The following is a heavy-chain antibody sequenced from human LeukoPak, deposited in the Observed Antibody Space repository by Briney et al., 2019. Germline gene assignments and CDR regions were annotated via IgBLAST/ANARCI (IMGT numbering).Heavy chain of an antibody. D-gene: IGHD3-22*01. CDR2: IYSGGST. Sequence: GGSLRLSCAASGFTVSSNYMSWVRQAPGKGLEWVSVIYSGGSTYYADSVKGRFTISRDNSKNTLYLQMNSLRAEDTAVYDCARGMIVGYYYFDYWGQGTLVTVSS. CDR3: ARGMIVGYYYFDY. CDR1: GFTVSSNY. J-gene: IGHJ4*02. V-gene: IGHV3-66*01.